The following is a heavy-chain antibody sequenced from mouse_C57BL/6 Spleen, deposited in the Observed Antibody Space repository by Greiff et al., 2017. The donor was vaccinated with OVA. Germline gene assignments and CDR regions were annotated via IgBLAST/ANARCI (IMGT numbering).Heavy chain of an antibody. Sequence: VHVKQSGAELVRPGASVKLSCTASGFNIKDDYMHWVKQRPEQGLEWIGWIDPENGDTEYASKFQGKATITADTSSNTAYLQLSSLTSEDTAVYYCTHNYYGSSLAFAYWGQGTLVTVSA. V-gene: IGHV14-4*01. CDR1: GFNIKDDY. D-gene: IGHD1-1*01. CDR2: IDPENGDT. J-gene: IGHJ3*01. CDR3: THNYYGSSLAFAY.